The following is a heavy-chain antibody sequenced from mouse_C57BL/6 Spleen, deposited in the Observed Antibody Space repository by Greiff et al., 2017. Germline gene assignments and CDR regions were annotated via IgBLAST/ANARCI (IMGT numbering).Heavy chain of an antibody. CDR1: GFTFSDAW. CDR2: IRNKANNHAT. D-gene: IGHD1-1*01. CDR3: TRPTYYYFDY. V-gene: IGHV6-6*01. J-gene: IGHJ2*01. Sequence: EVMLVESGGGLVQPGGSMKLPCAASGFTFSDAWMDWVRQSPEKGLEWVAEIRNKANNHATYYAESVKGRFTISRDDSKSSVYLQMNSLRAEDTGIYYCTRPTYYYFDYWGQGTTLTVSS.